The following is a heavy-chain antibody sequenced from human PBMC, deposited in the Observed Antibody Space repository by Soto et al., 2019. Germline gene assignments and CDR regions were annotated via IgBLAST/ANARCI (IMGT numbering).Heavy chain of an antibody. CDR1: GYSFTSYS. Sequence: GGSLKISCKGSGYSFTSYSIGWVRQMPGKGLKWMGIIYPGDSDTRYSPSFQGQVTISADKSISTAYLQWSSLKASVTAMYYCARQNPIAAAVDAFDIWGQGTMVTVSS. CDR3: ARQNPIAAAVDAFDI. D-gene: IGHD6-13*01. J-gene: IGHJ3*02. CDR2: IYPGDSDT. V-gene: IGHV5-51*01.